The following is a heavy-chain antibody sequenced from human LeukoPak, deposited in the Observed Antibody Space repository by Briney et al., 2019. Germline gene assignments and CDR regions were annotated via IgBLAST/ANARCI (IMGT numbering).Heavy chain of an antibody. Sequence: PGGSLRLSCAASGFTFSDYYMSWIRQAPGKGLEWVSYISSSGSTIYYADSVKGRFTISRDNAKNSLYLQMNSLRAEDTAVYYCARPQEVVPAAIPEYFQHRGQGTLVTVSS. CDR2: ISSSGSTI. D-gene: IGHD2-2*02. V-gene: IGHV3-11*04. CDR3: ARPQEVVPAAIPEYFQH. CDR1: GFTFSDYY. J-gene: IGHJ1*01.